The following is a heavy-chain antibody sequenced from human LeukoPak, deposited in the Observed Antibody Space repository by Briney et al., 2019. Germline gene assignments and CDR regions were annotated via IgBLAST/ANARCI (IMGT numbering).Heavy chain of an antibody. J-gene: IGHJ3*02. Sequence: SETLSLTCTVSGGSISSYYWSWIRQPPGKGLEWIGYISYIGSTNYNPSLKSRVTISIDTSRNQFSLKLRSVTAADTAVYYCARDLVTVTKGFDIWGQGTMVSVSS. D-gene: IGHD4-17*01. CDR1: GGSISSYY. CDR2: ISYIGST. V-gene: IGHV4-59*01. CDR3: ARDLVTVTKGFDI.